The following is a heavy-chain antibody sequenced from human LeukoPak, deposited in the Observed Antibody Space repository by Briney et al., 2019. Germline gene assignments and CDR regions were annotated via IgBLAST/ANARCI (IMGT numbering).Heavy chain of an antibody. CDR2: IYYSGST. V-gene: IGHV4-59*01. Sequence: PSETLSLTCTVSGGSISSYYWSWIRQPPGKGLEWIGYIYYSGSTNYNPSLKSRVTISVDTSKNQFSLKLSSVTAADTAVYYCARTTLYDTTFDYWGQGTLVTVSS. CDR1: GGSISSYY. J-gene: IGHJ4*02. CDR3: ARTTLYDTTFDY. D-gene: IGHD3-16*01.